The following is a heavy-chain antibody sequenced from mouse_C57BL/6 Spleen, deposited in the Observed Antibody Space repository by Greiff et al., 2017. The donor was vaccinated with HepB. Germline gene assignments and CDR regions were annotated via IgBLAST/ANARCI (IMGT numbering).Heavy chain of an antibody. Sequence: EVHLVESGPELVKPGASVKMSCKASGYTFTDYNMHWVKQSHGKSLEWIGYINPNNGGTSYNQKFKGKATLTVNKSSSTAYMELRSLTSEDSAVYYCARGYGKRWYFDVWGTGTTVTVSS. V-gene: IGHV1-22*01. J-gene: IGHJ1*03. D-gene: IGHD2-1*01. CDR2: INPNNGGT. CDR3: ARGYGKRWYFDV. CDR1: GYTFTDYN.